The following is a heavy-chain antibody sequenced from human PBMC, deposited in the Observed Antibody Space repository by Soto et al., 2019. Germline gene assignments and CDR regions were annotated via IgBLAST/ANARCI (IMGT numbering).Heavy chain of an antibody. Sequence: ASVKVSCKASGYTFTGYHMHWVRQAPGQGLEWMGWINPNSGGTNYAQKFQDWVTMTRDTSISTAYMELSRLRFDDTAVYYCAREYFGRTHFYYYGMDVWGQGTTVTVSS. CDR1: GYTFTGYH. V-gene: IGHV1-2*04. CDR3: AREYFGRTHFYYYGMDV. CDR2: INPNSGGT. D-gene: IGHD3-9*01. J-gene: IGHJ6*02.